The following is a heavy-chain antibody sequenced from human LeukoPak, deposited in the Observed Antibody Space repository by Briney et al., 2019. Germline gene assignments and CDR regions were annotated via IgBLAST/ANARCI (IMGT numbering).Heavy chain of an antibody. CDR2: ISSSGSTR. CDR3: ARDYGGSSPFDY. D-gene: IGHD4-23*01. Sequence: QTGGSLRLSCAASGFPFSSYEMNWVRQAPGKGLEWISYISSSGSTRYYADSVKGRFTISRDNAKNSLYLHMNSLRAEDTAVYYCARDYGGSSPFDYWGQGTLVTVSS. CDR1: GFPFSSYE. J-gene: IGHJ4*02. V-gene: IGHV3-48*03.